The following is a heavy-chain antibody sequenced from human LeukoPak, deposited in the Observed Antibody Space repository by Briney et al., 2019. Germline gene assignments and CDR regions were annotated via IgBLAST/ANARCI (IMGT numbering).Heavy chain of an antibody. D-gene: IGHD6-19*01. CDR2: IYYSGST. J-gene: IGHJ4*02. CDR3: ARQSQWPVPGYFDY. V-gene: IGHV4-39*01. Sequence: KPSETLSLTCTVAGGSISSSNYYWGWIRQPPGKGLEWIGSIYYSGSTYYNPSLKSRVTISADTSKNQFSLNLSSVTAADTAVYYCARQSQWPVPGYFDYWGQGTLVTVSS. CDR1: GGSISSSNYY.